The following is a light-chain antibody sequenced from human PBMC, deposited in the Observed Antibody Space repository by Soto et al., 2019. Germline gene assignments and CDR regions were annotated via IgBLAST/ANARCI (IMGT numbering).Light chain of an antibody. Sequence: LTQSPGTQKLAPGERAARVCRASQSVSTNYLAWYQQKPGQAPSLLIYGTSKRATGIPDRFSGSGSETYVAPTISRVAPEDFAVYCCQQFVSSPYTFGQGTRLEIK. CDR1: QSVSTNY. CDR2: GTS. V-gene: IGKV3-20*01. J-gene: IGKJ5*01. CDR3: QQFVSSPYT.